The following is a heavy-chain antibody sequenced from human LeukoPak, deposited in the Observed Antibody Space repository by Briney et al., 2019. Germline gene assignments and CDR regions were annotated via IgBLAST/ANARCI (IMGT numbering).Heavy chain of an antibody. D-gene: IGHD2-15*01. CDR2: ITSGTTYI. Sequence: GGSLRLSCAASGFTFSTYTLNWVRQAPGKGLEWVSSITSGTTYIYYADSVKGRFTISRDDAKNSLYLQMNSLRAEDTALYYCARVPSDRTKYMDVWGKGTTVTVSS. J-gene: IGHJ6*03. V-gene: IGHV3-21*01. CDR1: GFTFSTYT. CDR3: ARVPSDRTKYMDV.